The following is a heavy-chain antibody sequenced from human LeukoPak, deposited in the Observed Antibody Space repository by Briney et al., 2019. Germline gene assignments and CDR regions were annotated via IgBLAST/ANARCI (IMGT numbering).Heavy chain of an antibody. CDR2: IWYDGSNN. D-gene: IGHD2-2*01. CDR3: ARDGGSTSLVFDY. J-gene: IGHJ4*02. V-gene: IGHV3-33*01. CDR1: GFTFSNYG. Sequence: GGSLRLSCAASGFTFSNYGMHWVRQAPGKGLEWVAVIWYDGSNNYYADSVKGRFTISRDNSKNTLFLQMNSLRAEDTAVYYCARDGGSTSLVFDYWGRGTLVTVSS.